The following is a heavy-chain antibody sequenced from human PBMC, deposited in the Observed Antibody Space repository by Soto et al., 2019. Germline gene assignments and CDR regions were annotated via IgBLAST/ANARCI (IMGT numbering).Heavy chain of an antibody. CDR3: ARLVTGTQYYSDF. V-gene: IGHV4-39*02. CDR1: GGSISSISHS. Sequence: SETLSLTCTVSGGSISSISHSWGWIRQSPGQGLEWIGNIFYNGITYYNPSLKSRVTISADTSKNHFSLKLRSVTVADTAVYSCARLVTGTQYYSDFRGQGSLVTVSS. J-gene: IGHJ4*02. CDR2: IFYNGIT. D-gene: IGHD1-1*01.